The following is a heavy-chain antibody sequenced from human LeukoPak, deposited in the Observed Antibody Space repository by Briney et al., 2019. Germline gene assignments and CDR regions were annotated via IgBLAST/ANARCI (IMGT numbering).Heavy chain of an antibody. Sequence: MTGGSLRLSCAASGFTLSNAWMNWVRQAPGKGLEWVSSISGSSTYIYYADSVKGRFTISRDNAKNSLYLQMNSLRAEDTAVYYCARYSSSLDYWGQGTLVTVSS. V-gene: IGHV3-21*01. CDR1: GFTLSNAW. CDR2: ISGSSTYI. CDR3: ARYSSSLDY. J-gene: IGHJ4*02. D-gene: IGHD6-13*01.